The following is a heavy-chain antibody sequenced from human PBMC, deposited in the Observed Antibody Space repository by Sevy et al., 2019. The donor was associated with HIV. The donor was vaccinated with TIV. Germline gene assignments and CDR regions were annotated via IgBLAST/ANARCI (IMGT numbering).Heavy chain of an antibody. D-gene: IGHD3-22*01. CDR3: AKEGSEHGYSDY. Sequence: GGSLRLSCVTSGFTFSSYAMSWVRQTPGKGLEWVSAIGGSADYTYYADSVKGRFTISRDNSKNTLYLQMNGLRAEDTAVYYCAKEGSEHGYSDYWGQGTLVTVSS. V-gene: IGHV3-23*01. J-gene: IGHJ4*02. CDR1: GFTFSSYA. CDR2: IGGSADYT.